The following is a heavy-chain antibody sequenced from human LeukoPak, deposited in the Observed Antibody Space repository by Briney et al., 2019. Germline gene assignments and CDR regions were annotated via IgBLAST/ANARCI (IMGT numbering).Heavy chain of an antibody. Sequence: PGGSLRLSCAASAFTFSSYAMNWVRQAPGKGLEWVSGISGGGGSTYYADSVKGRFTISRDNAKNSLYLQMNSLRVEDTAVYYCARAGRVDYWGQGTLVTVSS. CDR1: AFTFSSYA. D-gene: IGHD1-26*01. CDR3: ARAGRVDY. V-gene: IGHV3-23*01. J-gene: IGHJ4*02. CDR2: ISGGGGST.